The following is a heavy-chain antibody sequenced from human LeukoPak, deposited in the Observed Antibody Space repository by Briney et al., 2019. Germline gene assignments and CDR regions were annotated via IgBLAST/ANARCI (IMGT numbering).Heavy chain of an antibody. V-gene: IGHV4-4*09. J-gene: IGHJ5*02. CDR2: IYTSGST. CDR3: ARLGSSWYFWFDP. Sequence: SKTLSLTCTVSGGSISSYYWSWIRQPPGKGLEWIGYIYTSGSTNYNPSLKSRVTISVDTSKNQFSLKLSSVTAADTAVYYCARLGSSWYFWFDPWGQGTLVTVSS. D-gene: IGHD6-13*01. CDR1: GGSISSYY.